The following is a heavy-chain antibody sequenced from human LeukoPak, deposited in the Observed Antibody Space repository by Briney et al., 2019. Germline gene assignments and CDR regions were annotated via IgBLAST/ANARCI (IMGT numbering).Heavy chain of an antibody. J-gene: IGHJ3*02. D-gene: IGHD3-22*01. CDR1: GGSISSSSYY. V-gene: IGHV4-39*07. Sequence: SETLSLTCTVSGGSISSSSYYWGWIRQPPGKGLEWIGSIYYSGSTYYNPSLKSRVTISVDTSKNQFSLKLSSVTAADTAVYYCARENYYDSSGYPSVAFDIWGQGTMVTVSS. CDR3: ARENYYDSSGYPSVAFDI. CDR2: IYYSGST.